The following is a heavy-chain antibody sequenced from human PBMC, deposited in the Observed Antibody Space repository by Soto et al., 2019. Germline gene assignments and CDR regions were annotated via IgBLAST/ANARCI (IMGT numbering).Heavy chain of an antibody. CDR3: ARVGGAYYFDY. Sequence: SETLSLTCTVSGGSISSYYWSWIRQPPGKGLEWIGYIYYSGSTNYNPSLKSRVTISVDTSKNQFSLKLSSVTAADTAVYYCARVGGAYYFDYWGQGTLVTVS. V-gene: IGHV4-59*01. CDR1: GGSISSYY. D-gene: IGHD3-16*01. CDR2: IYYSGST. J-gene: IGHJ4*02.